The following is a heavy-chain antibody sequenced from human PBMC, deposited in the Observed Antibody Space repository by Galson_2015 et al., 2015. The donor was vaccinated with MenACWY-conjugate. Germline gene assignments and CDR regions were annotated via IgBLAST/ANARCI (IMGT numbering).Heavy chain of an antibody. Sequence: LRLSCAVSGFTFRNYWMTWVRQAPGKGLEWVASIKKDGSEKYYVDSVKGRFTISRDNTKSSMYLEMNSLRDEDTAVYYCARGHYGMDVWGQGTTVTASS. CDR3: ARGHYGMDV. CDR2: IKKDGSEK. J-gene: IGHJ6*02. V-gene: IGHV3-7*03. CDR1: GFTFRNYW.